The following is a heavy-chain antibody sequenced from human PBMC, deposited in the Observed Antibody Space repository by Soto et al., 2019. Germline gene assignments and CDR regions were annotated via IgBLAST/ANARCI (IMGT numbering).Heavy chain of an antibody. D-gene: IGHD6-13*01. CDR2: INTGNGNT. CDR3: ARDRYTLDSSTWYFDY. CDR1: GYTFTSYA. J-gene: IGHJ4*02. Sequence: AASVKVSCKASGYTFTSYAIHWVRQAPGQRLEWMGWINTGNGNTKYSQKFQGRVTITRDTSASTAYMELSSLRSEDTAVYYCARDRYTLDSSTWYFDYWGQGTLVTVSS. V-gene: IGHV1-3*04.